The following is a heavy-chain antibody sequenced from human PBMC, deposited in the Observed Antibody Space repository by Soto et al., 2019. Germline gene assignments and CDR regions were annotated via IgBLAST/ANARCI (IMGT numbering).Heavy chain of an antibody. J-gene: IGHJ6*02. D-gene: IGHD3-16*01. CDR2: IYPGDSDT. CDR1: GYSFTSYW. Sequence: VESLKISGKGSGYSFTSYWIGWVRQMPGKGLEWMGIIYPGDSDTRYSPSFQGQVTISADKSISTAYLQWSSLKASDTAMYYCARSQNSPYSQIFFPLWDYGMDVWGQGTTVTVSS. CDR3: ARSQNSPYSQIFFPLWDYGMDV. V-gene: IGHV5-51*01.